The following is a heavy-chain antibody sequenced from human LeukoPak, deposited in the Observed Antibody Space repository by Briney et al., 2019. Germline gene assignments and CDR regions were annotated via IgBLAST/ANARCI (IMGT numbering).Heavy chain of an antibody. V-gene: IGHV1-2*02. Sequence: ASVKVSCKASGYTFTGYYMHWVRQAPGQGLEWMGWINPNSGGTNYAQKFQGRVTMTRDTSISTAYMELSRLRSDDTAVYYCARRSTVSRDAFDIWGQGTMVTVSS. J-gene: IGHJ3*02. CDR2: INPNSGGT. D-gene: IGHD4-17*01. CDR3: ARRSTVSRDAFDI. CDR1: GYTFTGYY.